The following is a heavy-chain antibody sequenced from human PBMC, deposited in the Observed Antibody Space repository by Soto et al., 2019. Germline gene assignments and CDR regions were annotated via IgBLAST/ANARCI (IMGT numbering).Heavy chain of an antibody. CDR2: IYYSGTT. D-gene: IGHD6-13*01. V-gene: IGHV4-59*01. Sequence: PSETLSLTCTVSGGSISTYYWSWIRRPPEKELEWIGYIYYSGTTNYNPSLKSRVTISVDTSKNQFSLKLSSVTAADTAVYYCARTYSSSHHFDYWGQGTLLTVSS. CDR1: GGSISTYY. CDR3: ARTYSSSHHFDY. J-gene: IGHJ4*02.